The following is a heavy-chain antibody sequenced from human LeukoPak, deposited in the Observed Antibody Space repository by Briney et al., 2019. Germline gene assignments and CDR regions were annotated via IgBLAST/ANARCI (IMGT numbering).Heavy chain of an antibody. CDR2: IYYSGSP. CDR1: GGSIGSGDYY. V-gene: IGHV4-30-4*01. D-gene: IGHD2-15*01. CDR3: ARVLVDCSGGSCYYFDY. J-gene: IGHJ4*02. Sequence: SETLSLTCTVSGGSIGSGDYYWSWIRQPPGKGLEWIGYIYYSGSPYSNPSLKSRLTISVDTSKNQFSLKLSSVTAADTAVYYCARVLVDCSGGSCYYFDYWGQGTLVTVSS.